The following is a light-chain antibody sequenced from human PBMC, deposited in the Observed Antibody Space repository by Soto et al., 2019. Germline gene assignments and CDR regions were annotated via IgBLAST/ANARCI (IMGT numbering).Light chain of an antibody. Sequence: QSVLTQPPSVSAAPGQKVTISCSGSSSNIGNNYVSWYQQLPGTAPKLLINDNDKRPSGIPGRFSGSKSGTSATLGITGLQTGDEADYFCGTWDSGLSVVLFGGGTKVTVL. CDR2: DND. V-gene: IGLV1-51*01. CDR1: SSNIGNNY. CDR3: GTWDSGLSVVL. J-gene: IGLJ2*01.